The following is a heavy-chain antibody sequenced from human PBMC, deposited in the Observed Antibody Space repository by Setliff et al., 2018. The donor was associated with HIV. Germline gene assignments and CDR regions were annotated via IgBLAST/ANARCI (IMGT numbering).Heavy chain of an antibody. J-gene: IGHJ6*03. CDR1: GGSISSGAYY. V-gene: IGHV4-31*03. D-gene: IGHD1-1*01. Sequence: KPSETLSLTCTVSGGSISSGAYYWSWIPQHPGKGLEWIGYIHYSGSTYFNPSLKSRVTISLDTSKNQFSLKVSSMTAADPAVYYCARNSKNWNDPVEYYDYYMDVWGTGTTVTVSS. CDR3: ARNSKNWNDPVEYYDYYMDV. CDR2: IHYSGST.